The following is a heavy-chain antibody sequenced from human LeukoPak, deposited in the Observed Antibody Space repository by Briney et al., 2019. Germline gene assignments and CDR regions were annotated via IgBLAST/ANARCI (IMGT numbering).Heavy chain of an antibody. CDR3: AKGGSGYFLDL. D-gene: IGHD5-12*01. CDR1: GFIFNNYG. J-gene: IGHJ5*02. CDR2: ISNDGGGI. Sequence: PGGSLRLSCAASGFIFNNYGLIWVRQAPGEGLQWVSAISNDGGGITYADFVKGRFTISRDNSKNTLFLQMNSLRAEDTALYYCAKGGSGYFLDLWGQGTLVTVSS. V-gene: IGHV3-23*01.